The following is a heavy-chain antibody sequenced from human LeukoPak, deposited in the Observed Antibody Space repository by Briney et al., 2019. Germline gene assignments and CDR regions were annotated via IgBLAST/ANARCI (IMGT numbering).Heavy chain of an antibody. CDR2: ISYDGSNK. CDR1: GFIFSNYG. V-gene: IGHV3-30*03. J-gene: IGHJ4*02. D-gene: IGHD3-10*01. Sequence: PGGSLRLSCAASGFIFSNYGMHWVRQAPGKGLEWVAVISYDGSNKYYADSVKGRFTISRDNSKNTLYLQMNSLRAEDTAVYYCASYKVKTGQIDYWGQGTLVTVSS. CDR3: ASYKVKTGQIDY.